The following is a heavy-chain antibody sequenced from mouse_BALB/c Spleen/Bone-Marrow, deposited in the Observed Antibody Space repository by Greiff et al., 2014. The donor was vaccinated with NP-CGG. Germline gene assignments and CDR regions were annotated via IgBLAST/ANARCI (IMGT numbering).Heavy chain of an antibody. CDR2: ILPGSGTT. J-gene: IGHJ3*01. CDR1: GYTFSTYW. Sequence: QVQLQQSGAELMKPGASVKISCKATGYTFSTYWIEWVKQRPGHGLEWTGEILPGSGTTNYNEKFKGKATFTADTSSNTAYMQLSSLTSEDSAVYYCARLITTGGFAYWGQGTLVTVSA. V-gene: IGHV1-9*01. D-gene: IGHD2-4*01. CDR3: ARLITTGGFAY.